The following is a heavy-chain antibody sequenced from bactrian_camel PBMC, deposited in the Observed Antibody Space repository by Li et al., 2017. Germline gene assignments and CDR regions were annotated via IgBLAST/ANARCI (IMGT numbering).Heavy chain of an antibody. CDR2: IHSTRPDT. J-gene: IGHJ6*01. CDR1: GYPATTNS. CDR3: TAVSGY. Sequence: HVQLVESGGGPVQAGGSLRLSCAGSGYPATTNSLAWFRQAPGKEREGVVRIHSTRPDTYYADSVKGRFTISQDHAKNVLYLQMNNLKAEDTAVYYCTAVSGYWGQGTQVTVS. V-gene: IGHV3S6*01.